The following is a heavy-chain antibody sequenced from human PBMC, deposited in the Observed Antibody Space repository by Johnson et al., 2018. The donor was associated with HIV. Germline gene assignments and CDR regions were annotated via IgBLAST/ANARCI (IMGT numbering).Heavy chain of an antibody. J-gene: IGHJ3*02. CDR1: GFKFYEYD. Sequence: VQLVESGGGVVRPGGSLRISCVASGFKFYEYDVSWVRQVPGKGLEWVSGINWSGGGTTYADSVKGRFTISRDNAKNSLYLQMNSLRAEDTALYYCARGLRGYSYIDSFDIWGQGTMVTVSS. D-gene: IGHD5-18*01. CDR2: INWSGGGT. CDR3: ARGLRGYSYIDSFDI. V-gene: IGHV3-20*04.